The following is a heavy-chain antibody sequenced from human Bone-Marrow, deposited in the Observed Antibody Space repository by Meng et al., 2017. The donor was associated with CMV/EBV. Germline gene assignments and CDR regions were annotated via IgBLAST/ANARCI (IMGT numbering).Heavy chain of an antibody. J-gene: IGHJ4*02. CDR3: TGDEITVSGANFDS. CDR2: IKPDGSDQ. D-gene: IGHD2-2*01. CDR1: GFTFSSYW. Sequence: GESLKISCAASGFTFSSYWMSWVRQAPGKGLEWVANIKPDGSDQYYVASVKGRFSVSRDNAQKSLSLQLDSLRVEDTALYYCTGDEITVSGANFDSWGRGTLVTVSS. V-gene: IGHV3-7*01.